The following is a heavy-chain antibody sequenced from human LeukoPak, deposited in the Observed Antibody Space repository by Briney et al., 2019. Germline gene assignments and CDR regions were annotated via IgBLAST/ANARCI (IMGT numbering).Heavy chain of an antibody. J-gene: IGHJ3*02. D-gene: IGHD2-15*01. CDR2: INHSGST. CDR1: GGSFSGYY. V-gene: IGHV4-34*01. Sequence: SETLSLTCAVYGGSFSGYYWSWIRQPPGKGLEWIGEINHSGSTNYNPSLKSQVTISVDTSKNQFSLKLSSVTAADTAVYYCARDRYCSGGSCAYDAFDIWGQGTMVTVSS. CDR3: ARDRYCSGGSCAYDAFDI.